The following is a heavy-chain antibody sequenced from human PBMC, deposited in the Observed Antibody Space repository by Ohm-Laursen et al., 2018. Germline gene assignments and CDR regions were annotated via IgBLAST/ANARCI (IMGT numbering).Heavy chain of an antibody. Sequence: SLRLSCAASGFTFTSYAMSWVRQAPGRGLEWVSGISGRGDSTYYADSVKGRFTISRGNSKNTLYLQMNSLRAEDTALYYCAKHYVGNVLMYYFDYWGQGALVTVSS. D-gene: IGHD4-23*01. CDR2: ISGRGDST. CDR3: AKHYVGNVLMYYFDY. V-gene: IGHV3-23*01. CDR1: GFTFTSYA. J-gene: IGHJ4*02.